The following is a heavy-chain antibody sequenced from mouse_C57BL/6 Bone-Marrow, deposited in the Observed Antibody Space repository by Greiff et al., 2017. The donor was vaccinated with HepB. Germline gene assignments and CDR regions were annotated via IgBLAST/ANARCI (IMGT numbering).Heavy chain of an antibody. CDR3: ARYGNFFDY. CDR2: IYPRSGNT. J-gene: IGHJ2*01. D-gene: IGHD2-1*01. Sequence: VQLQQSGAELARPGASVKLSCKASGYTFTSYGISWVKQRTGQGLGWIGEIYPRSGNTYYNEKFKGKATLTADKSSSTAYMELRSLTSEDSAVYFCARYGNFFDYWGQGTTLTVSS. V-gene: IGHV1-81*01. CDR1: GYTFTSYG.